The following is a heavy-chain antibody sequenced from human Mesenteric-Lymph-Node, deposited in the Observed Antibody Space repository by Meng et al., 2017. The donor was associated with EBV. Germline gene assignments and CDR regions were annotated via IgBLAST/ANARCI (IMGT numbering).Heavy chain of an antibody. J-gene: IGHJ4*02. CDR1: GGIFSSYA. Sequence: QVEAVQSGAEVKQPGSSVKVSCKASGGIFSSYAISWVRQAPGQGLEWMGGTIPVLGTTTYAQSFQGRVAITAADESTTTVYMEVRSLKPEDTAIYFCTSGSGTYSPFAFWGQGTLVTVS. CDR3: TSGSGTYSPFAF. V-gene: IGHV1-69*01. D-gene: IGHD2-21*01. CDR2: TIPVLGTT.